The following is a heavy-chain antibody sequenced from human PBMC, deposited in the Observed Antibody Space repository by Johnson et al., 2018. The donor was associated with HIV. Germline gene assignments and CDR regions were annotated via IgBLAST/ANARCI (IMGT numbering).Heavy chain of an antibody. Sequence: QVQLVESGGGLVQPGGSLRLSCAASGFTFSSYAMHWVRQAPGKGLEYVSAISGSGGIRGYADSLKGRFTISRDNAKKSLYMEMNSLRAEDTAVYYCVRDSSGYSGFDIWCQGTMVTVSS. D-gene: IGHD3-22*01. J-gene: IGHJ3*02. V-gene: IGHV3-64*04. CDR3: VRDSSGYSGFDI. CDR2: ISGSGGIR. CDR1: GFTFSSYA.